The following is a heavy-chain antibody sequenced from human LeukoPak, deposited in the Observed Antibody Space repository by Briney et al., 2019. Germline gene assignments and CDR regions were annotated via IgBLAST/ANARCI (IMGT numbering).Heavy chain of an antibody. D-gene: IGHD3-9*01. Sequence: GGSLRLSCAASGFTFNTFNMNWVRQAPGKGLEWASSITSGGDYIYYADSVKGRFTTSRDNAKNSLSLQLNSLRVEDAAVYYCARGHYDVLAASYKWTPDYWGQGTLVTVSS. CDR2: ITSGGDYI. CDR1: GFTFNTFN. CDR3: ARGHYDVLAASYKWTPDY. V-gene: IGHV3-21*01. J-gene: IGHJ4*02.